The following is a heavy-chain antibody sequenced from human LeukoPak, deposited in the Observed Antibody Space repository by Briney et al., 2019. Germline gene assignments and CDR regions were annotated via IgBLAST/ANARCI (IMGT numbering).Heavy chain of an antibody. CDR3: ARGDTAMVTSRFDY. Sequence: ASVKVPCKASGYTFTGYYMHWVRQAPGQGLEWMGWINPNSGGTNYAQKFQGRVTMTRDTSISTAYMELSRLRSDDTAVYYCARGDTAMVTSRFDYWGQGTLVTVSS. J-gene: IGHJ4*02. CDR1: GYTFTGYY. D-gene: IGHD5-18*01. V-gene: IGHV1-2*02. CDR2: INPNSGGT.